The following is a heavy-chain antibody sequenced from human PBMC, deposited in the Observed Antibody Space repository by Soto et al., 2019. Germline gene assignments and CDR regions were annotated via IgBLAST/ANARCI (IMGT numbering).Heavy chain of an antibody. CDR3: ERDDFSATTVVTPVLSYYGMDV. D-gene: IGHD4-17*01. J-gene: IGHJ6*02. CDR2: IKQDGSEK. CDR1: GFTFSSYW. V-gene: IGHV3-7*03. Sequence: GGSLRLSCAASGFTFSSYWMSWVRQAPGKWLEWVANIKQDGSEKYYVDSVKGRFTISRDNAKNSLYLQMNTLRAEDTAVYYCERDDFSATTVVTPVLSYYGMDVWGQGTTVTVSS.